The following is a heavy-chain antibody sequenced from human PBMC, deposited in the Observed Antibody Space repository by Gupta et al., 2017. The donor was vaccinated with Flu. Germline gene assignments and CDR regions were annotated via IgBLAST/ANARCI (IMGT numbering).Heavy chain of an antibody. J-gene: IGHJ3*02. V-gene: IGHV3-33*01. CDR1: GFTFNSYS. D-gene: IGHD7-27*01. CDR2: IWYDGSNK. CDR3: ARDGSPWGSTDSNDAFDI. Sequence: QVQLVESGGGVVQPGRSLRLSCAASGFTFNSYSVHWVRQAPGKGLEWVAVIWYDGSNKYDADAVKGRFNISRDNSKNMLFLQMNNLRAEDTAVYFCARDGSPWGSTDSNDAFDIWGQGTRVIVSS.